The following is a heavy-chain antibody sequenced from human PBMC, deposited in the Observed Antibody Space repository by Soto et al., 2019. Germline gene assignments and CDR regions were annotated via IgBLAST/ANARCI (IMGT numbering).Heavy chain of an antibody. V-gene: IGHV3-30*18. Sequence: WWSLRLSCSASVFTCSSYGMHWFRQAPGKGLEWVAVISYDGSNKCYADSVKGRFTISRDNSKNTLYLQMNSLRAEDTAVYYCAKEGSEWELLGGSYFDYWGQGTLVTVSS. J-gene: IGHJ4*02. CDR3: AKEGSEWELLGGSYFDY. CDR1: VFTCSSYG. D-gene: IGHD1-26*01. CDR2: ISYDGSNK.